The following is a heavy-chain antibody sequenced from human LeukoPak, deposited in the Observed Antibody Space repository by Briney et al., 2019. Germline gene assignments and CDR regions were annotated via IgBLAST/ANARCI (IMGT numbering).Heavy chain of an antibody. J-gene: IGHJ4*02. V-gene: IGHV3-53*01. Sequence: GGSLRLSCAASGVTVSSNYMSWVRQAPGKGLEWVSVIYSGGSTYYADSVKGRFTISRDNSKNTLYLQMNSLRAEDTAVYYCARGYSATFDYWGQGTLVTVSS. CDR3: ARGYSATFDY. CDR2: IYSGGST. CDR1: GVTVSSNY. D-gene: IGHD2-15*01.